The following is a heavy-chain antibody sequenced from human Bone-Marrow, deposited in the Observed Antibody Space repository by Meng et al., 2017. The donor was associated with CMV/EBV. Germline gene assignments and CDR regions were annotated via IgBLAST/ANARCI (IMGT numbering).Heavy chain of an antibody. J-gene: IGHJ4*02. CDR1: GFTFSDYY. CDR2: ISSSGSTI. V-gene: IGHV3-11*01. D-gene: IGHD1-26*01. Sequence: GGSLRLSCAASGFTFSDYYMSWIRQAPGKGLEWVSYISSSGSTIYYADSVKGRFTIPRDNAKNSLYLQMNSLRAEDTAVYYCVRVRDSGRYDYWGQGTLVTVSS. CDR3: VRVRDSGRYDY.